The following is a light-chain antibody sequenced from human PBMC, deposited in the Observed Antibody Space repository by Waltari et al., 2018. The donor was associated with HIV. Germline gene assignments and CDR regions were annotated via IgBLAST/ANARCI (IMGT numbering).Light chain of an antibody. J-gene: IGLJ3*02. CDR1: AMQNQY. CDR3: QSADSSGAYWV. Sequence: SSELTQPPSVSVPPGQTARITGAGDAMQNQYAYWYQQKPGQAPILIIYTATERPSGIPERFSGSTSGTTVTLTISGVQAEDEADYHCQSADSSGAYWVFGGGTRLTVL. V-gene: IGLV3-25*03. CDR2: TAT.